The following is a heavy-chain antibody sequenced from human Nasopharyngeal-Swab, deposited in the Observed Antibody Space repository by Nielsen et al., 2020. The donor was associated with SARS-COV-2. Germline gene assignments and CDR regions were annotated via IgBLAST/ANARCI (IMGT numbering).Heavy chain of an antibody. D-gene: IGHD3-16*01. CDR3: ARGGNNYDYVWGSNHGMDV. CDR2: IIPIFGTA. Sequence: SAMDICKASGGTFSSYAISWGRQAPGQGVEGMGGIIPIFGTANYAQKFQGRVTITADESTSTAYMELSSLRSEDTAVYYCARGGNNYDYVWGSNHGMDVWAQGTTVTVSS. J-gene: IGHJ6*02. V-gene: IGHV1-69*13. CDR1: GGTFSSYA.